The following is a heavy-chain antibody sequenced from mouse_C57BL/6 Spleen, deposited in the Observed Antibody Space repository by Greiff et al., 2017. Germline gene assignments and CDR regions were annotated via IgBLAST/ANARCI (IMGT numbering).Heavy chain of an antibody. CDR1: GFTFSDYG. V-gene: IGHV5-17*01. J-gene: IGHJ1*03. CDR3: ARGGYGNYGYFDV. CDR2: ISSGSSTI. D-gene: IGHD2-1*01. Sequence: EVKLVESGGGLVKPGGSLKLSCAASGFTFSDYGMHWVRQAPEKGLEWVAYISSGSSTIYYADTVKGRFTISRDNAKNTLFLQMTSLRSEDTAMYYCARGGYGNYGYFDVWGTGTTVTVSS.